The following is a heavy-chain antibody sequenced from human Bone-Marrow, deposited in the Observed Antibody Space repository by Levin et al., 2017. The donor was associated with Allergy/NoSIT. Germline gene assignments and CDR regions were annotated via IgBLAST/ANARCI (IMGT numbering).Heavy chain of an antibody. CDR3: TPTYSNYEAPDTLNFDY. D-gene: IGHD4-11*01. V-gene: IGHV3-49*04. CDR2: IRSKAYGGTT. CDR1: GFTFGDYA. J-gene: IGHJ4*02. Sequence: QHGESLKISCPASGFTFGDYAMSWVRQAPGKGLEWVGFIRSKAYGGTTEYAASVKGRFTISRDDSKSIAYLQMNSLKTEDTAVYYCTPTYSNYEAPDTLNFDYWGQGTLVTVSS.